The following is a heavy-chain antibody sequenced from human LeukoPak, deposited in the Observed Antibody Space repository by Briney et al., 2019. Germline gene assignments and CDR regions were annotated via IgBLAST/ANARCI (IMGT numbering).Heavy chain of an antibody. CDR2: MNPNSGNT. V-gene: IGHV1-8*01. D-gene: IGHD6-13*01. J-gene: IGHJ4*02. CDR3: ARTLSSSHPQGYDY. Sequence: ASVKVSCKASGYTFTSYDINRVRQATGQGLEWMGWMNPNSGNTGYAQKFQGRVTMTRNTSISTAYMELSSLRSEDTAVYYCARTLSSSHPQGYDYWGQGTLVTVSS. CDR1: GYTFTSYD.